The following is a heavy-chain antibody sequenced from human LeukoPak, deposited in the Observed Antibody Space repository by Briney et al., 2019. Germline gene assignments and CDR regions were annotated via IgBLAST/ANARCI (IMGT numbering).Heavy chain of an antibody. Sequence: GGSLRLSCAASAFRFSSHEMNWVRQAPGKGLEWVSYITRSGSTIYYADSEKGRFTISKDNANNSLFLQMNSMRAEDTAVYYCAREEAGGNLAFDSWGQGTLVTVSS. CDR3: AREEAGGNLAFDS. CDR1: AFRFSSHE. V-gene: IGHV3-48*03. J-gene: IGHJ4*02. CDR2: ITRSGSTI.